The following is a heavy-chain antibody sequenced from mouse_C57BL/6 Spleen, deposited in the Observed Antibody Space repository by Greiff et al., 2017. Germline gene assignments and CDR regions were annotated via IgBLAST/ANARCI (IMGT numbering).Heavy chain of an antibody. J-gene: IGHJ2*01. CDR1: GYTFTSYG. V-gene: IGHV1-81*01. CDR3: ERGGNYYGSSYGYFDD. CDR2: IYPRSGNT. D-gene: IGHD1-1*01. Sequence: QVQLQQSGAELARPGASVKLSCKASGYTFTSYGISWVKQRTGQGLEWIGEIYPRSGNTYYNEKFKGKATLTADKSSSTAYMELRSLTSEDSAVYCGERGGNYYGSSYGYFDDWGQGTTLTVSS.